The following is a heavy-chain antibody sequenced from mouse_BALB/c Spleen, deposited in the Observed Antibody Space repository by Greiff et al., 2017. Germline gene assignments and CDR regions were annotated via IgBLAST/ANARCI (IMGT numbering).Heavy chain of an antibody. CDR2: INPSNGGT. CDR3: TRWYGYYFDY. Sequence: QVQLQQPGAELVKPGASVKLSCKASGYTFTCYYMYWVKQRPGQGLEWIGGINPSNGGTNFNEKFKSKATLTVDKSSSTAYMQLSSLTSEDSAVYYCTRWYGYYFDYWGQGTTLTVSS. CDR1: GYTFTCYY. D-gene: IGHD2-10*02. V-gene: IGHV1S81*02. J-gene: IGHJ2*01.